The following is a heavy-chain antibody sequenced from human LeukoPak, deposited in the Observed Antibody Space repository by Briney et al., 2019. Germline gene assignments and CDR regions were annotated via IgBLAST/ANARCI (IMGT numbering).Heavy chain of an antibody. CDR1: GGSISSYY. V-gene: IGHV4-59*01. J-gene: IGHJ3*02. CDR3: ARDTNAYYDFWSGYLGAFDI. Sequence: PSETLSLNCTVSGGSISSYYWSWIRQPPGKGLEWIGYIYYSGSTNYNPSLKSRVTISVDTSKNQFSLKLSSVTAADTAVYYCARDTNAYYDFWSGYLGAFDIWGQGTMVTVSS. CDR2: IYYSGST. D-gene: IGHD3-3*01.